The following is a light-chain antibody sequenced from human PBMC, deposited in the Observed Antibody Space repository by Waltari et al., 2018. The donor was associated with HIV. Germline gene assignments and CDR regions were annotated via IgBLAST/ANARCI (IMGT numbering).Light chain of an antibody. V-gene: IGLV2-14*01. CDR2: EVS. CDR3: SSYTTSSTWV. Sequence: HSALTQPASVSGSPGQSITISCTGTSSDLGGYQYVSWYQQQPGKAPKLMISEVSNRPSGVSNRFSGSKSGNTASLTISGLQAEDEADYYCSSYTTSSTWVFGGGTKLTVL. J-gene: IGLJ3*02. CDR1: SSDLGGYQY.